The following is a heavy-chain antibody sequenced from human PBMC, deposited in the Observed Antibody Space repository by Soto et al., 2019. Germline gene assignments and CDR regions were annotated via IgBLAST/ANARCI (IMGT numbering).Heavy chain of an antibody. CDR3: ARESEDLTSNFDY. CDR1: GLTVGSNY. Sequence: GGSLRLSCAASGLTVGSNYMSWVRQAPGKGLEWVSVIYSEGTPYYADSVKGRFTISRENSNNTLYLHMNSLRAEDTAVYYCARESEDLTSNFDYWGQGTLVTVSS. CDR2: IYSEGTP. J-gene: IGHJ4*02. V-gene: IGHV3-53*01.